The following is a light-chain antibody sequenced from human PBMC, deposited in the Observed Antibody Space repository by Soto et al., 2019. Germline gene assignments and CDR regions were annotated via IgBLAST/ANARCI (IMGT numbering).Light chain of an antibody. V-gene: IGKV1-33*01. CDR3: QQYDNLPLT. Sequence: DIQMTQSPSSLSASVGDRVNITCQSSQDISNYLNWYQQKPGKAPKLLIYDASNLETGVPSRFSGSGSGTDFTFTISSLQPEDIATYYCQQYDNLPLTSGGGTKVEIK. CDR2: DAS. J-gene: IGKJ4*01. CDR1: QDISNY.